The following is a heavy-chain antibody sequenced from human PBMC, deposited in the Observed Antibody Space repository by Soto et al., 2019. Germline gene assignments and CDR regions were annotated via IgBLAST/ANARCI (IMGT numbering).Heavy chain of an antibody. Sequence: PGGSLRLSFAASGFTFSDYYMSWLRQAPGKGLEWVSYISSSGSTIYYADAVEGRFTISMDNAKNSLYLQMNSLRAEDTAVYYCARDDVAVAGISYYGMDVWGQGTTVTVSS. J-gene: IGHJ6*02. CDR1: GFTFSDYY. CDR3: ARDDVAVAGISYYGMDV. V-gene: IGHV3-11*01. CDR2: ISSSGSTI. D-gene: IGHD6-19*01.